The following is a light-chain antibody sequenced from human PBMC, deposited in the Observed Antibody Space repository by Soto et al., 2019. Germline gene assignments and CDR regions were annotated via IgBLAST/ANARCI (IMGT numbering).Light chain of an antibody. CDR1: SSDVGGSNY. CDR2: DVS. J-gene: IGLJ3*02. V-gene: IGLV2-14*03. CDR3: SSHASNRDVL. Sequence: QSALTQPASVSGSPGQSITISCTGSSSDVGGSNYVSWYQRHPSTAPKLLIYDVSHRPSGVSNRFSGSKSGNTASLTISGLQAQDEADYYCSSHASNRDVLFGGGTKLTVL.